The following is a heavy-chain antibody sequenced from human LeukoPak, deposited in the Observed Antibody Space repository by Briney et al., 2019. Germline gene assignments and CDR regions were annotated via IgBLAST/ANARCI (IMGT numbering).Heavy chain of an antibody. CDR3: ARWLRSSYNWFDP. CDR1: GYTFTGYY. D-gene: IGHD5-12*01. J-gene: IGHJ5*02. V-gene: IGHV1-2*02. Sequence: ASVKVSCKASGYTFTGYYMHWVRQAPGQGLERMGWINPNSGGTNYAQKFQGRVTMTRDTSISTAYMELSRLRSDDTAVYYCARWLRSSYNWFDPWGQGTLVTVSS. CDR2: INPNSGGT.